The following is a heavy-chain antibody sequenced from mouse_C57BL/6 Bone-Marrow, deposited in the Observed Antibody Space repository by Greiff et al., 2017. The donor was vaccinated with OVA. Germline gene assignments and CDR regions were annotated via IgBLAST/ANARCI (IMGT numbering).Heavy chain of an antibody. V-gene: IGHV8-8*01. J-gene: IGHJ2*01. Sequence: QVQLKESGPGLLQPSQTLSLTCSFSGFSLSTFGMGVGWIRQPSGKGLEWLAHIWWDDDKYYNPALKSRLTISKDTSKNQVFLKIANVDTADTATYYCARISVVVAYYFDYWGQGTTLTVSS. D-gene: IGHD1-1*01. CDR2: IWWDDDK. CDR1: GFSLSTFGMG. CDR3: ARISVVVAYYFDY.